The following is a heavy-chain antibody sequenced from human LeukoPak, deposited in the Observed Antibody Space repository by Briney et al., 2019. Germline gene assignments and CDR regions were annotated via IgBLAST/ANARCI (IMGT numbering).Heavy chain of an antibody. CDR1: GFSFMNAW. J-gene: IGHJ4*02. CDR3: TTFYHEYSPY. D-gene: IGHD2/OR15-2a*01. CDR2: IKSNADGGTP. Sequence: PWGSLRLSCAASGFSFMNAWMIWVRQAPGKGLKWVGRIKSNADGGTPDYAAPARGRFTISRDDSKNTLYLQTNSLKTEDTAVYYCTTFYHEYSPYWGRGTLVTVSS. V-gene: IGHV3-15*01.